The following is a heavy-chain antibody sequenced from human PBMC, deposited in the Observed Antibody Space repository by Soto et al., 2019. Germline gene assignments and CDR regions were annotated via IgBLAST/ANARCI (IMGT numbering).Heavy chain of an antibody. J-gene: IGHJ4*02. Sequence: PGGSLRLSCAASGVTFSSYGMHWVRQAPGKGLEWVAVIWYDGSNKYYADSVKGRFTISRDNSKNTLYLQMNSLRAEDTAVYYCAREKDSGSHYHYFDYWGQGTLVTVSS. CDR1: GVTFSSYG. CDR3: AREKDSGSHYHYFDY. V-gene: IGHV3-33*01. CDR2: IWYDGSNK. D-gene: IGHD1-26*01.